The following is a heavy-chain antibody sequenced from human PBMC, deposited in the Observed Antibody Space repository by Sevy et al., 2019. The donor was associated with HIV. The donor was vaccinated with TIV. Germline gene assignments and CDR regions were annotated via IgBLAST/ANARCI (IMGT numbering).Heavy chain of an antibody. CDR2: IYPGDSDT. CDR3: ARYPIVVVPAAEYYFDY. Sequence: GESLKISCKGSGYTFTNYWIGWVRQMPGKGLEWMGIIYPGDSDTRYSPTFQGQVTTSADKSISTAYLQWSSLKASDTAMYYSARYPIVVVPAAEYYFDYWGQGTLVTVSS. J-gene: IGHJ4*02. D-gene: IGHD2-2*01. CDR1: GYTFTNYW. V-gene: IGHV5-51*01.